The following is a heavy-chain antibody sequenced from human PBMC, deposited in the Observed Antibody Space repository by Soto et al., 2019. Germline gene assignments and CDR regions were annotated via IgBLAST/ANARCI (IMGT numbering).Heavy chain of an antibody. D-gene: IGHD2-8*01. Sequence: QVQLVESGGGVVQPGRSLRLSCAASGFTFSNYGMHWVRQAPGKGLEWLAVILNDGGDQNYGDSVKGRFTISRDNSKNTLYLQISSLRVEDTAVYYCGRDDDRPDNGLDMWGQGTMVTVSS. CDR1: GFTFSNYG. V-gene: IGHV3-30*19. J-gene: IGHJ3*02. CDR2: ILNDGGDQ. CDR3: GRDDDRPDNGLDM.